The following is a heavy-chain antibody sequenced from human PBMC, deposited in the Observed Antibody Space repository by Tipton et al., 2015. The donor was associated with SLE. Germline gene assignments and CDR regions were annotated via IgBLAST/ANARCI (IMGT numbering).Heavy chain of an antibody. CDR2: IYSSGRT. Sequence: TLSLTCTVSGGSIRSGTYYWSWIRQPAGKGLEWIGRIYSSGRTNYNPSLRSRVTISVDTSKNQFSLNLSSVTAADTAVYYCARDETYRGIDYWGQGTLVTVSS. J-gene: IGHJ4*02. CDR3: ARDETYRGIDY. CDR1: GGSIRSGTYY. V-gene: IGHV4-61*02. D-gene: IGHD3-10*01.